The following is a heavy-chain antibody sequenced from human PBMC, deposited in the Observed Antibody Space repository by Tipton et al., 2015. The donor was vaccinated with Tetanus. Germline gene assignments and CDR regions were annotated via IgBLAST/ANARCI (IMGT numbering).Heavy chain of an antibody. V-gene: IGHV3-21*01. Sequence: SLRLSCEVSGFSISNYKMNWVRQGPGRGLEWVSSISSTSRYINYADSVKGRFTISRDNAKNSLFLEMNSLRADDTAVYYCVSGSTLDYWGQGTLVIVSS. CDR2: ISSTSRYI. J-gene: IGHJ4*02. CDR1: GFSISNYK. D-gene: IGHD5-12*01. CDR3: VSGSTLDY.